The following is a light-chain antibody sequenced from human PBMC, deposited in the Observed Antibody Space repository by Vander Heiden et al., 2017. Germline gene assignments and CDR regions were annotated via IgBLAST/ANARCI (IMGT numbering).Light chain of an antibody. J-gene: IGKJ2*03. CDR3: QQYGSSPMYS. Sequence: ELVLTHSPGTLSLSPGGRATLSCRASQSVRSSYGAWYQQKPGQSPRLLIYGASSRATGIPDRFSGSGSGTDFTRTISRLEPEDFAVYYCQQYGSSPMYSFGQGTKLEIK. CDR2: GAS. V-gene: IGKV3-20*01. CDR1: QSVRSSY.